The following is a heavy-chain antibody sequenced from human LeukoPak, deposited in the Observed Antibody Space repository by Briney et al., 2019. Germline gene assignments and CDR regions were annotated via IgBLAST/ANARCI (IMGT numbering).Heavy chain of an antibody. Sequence: GGSLRLSCAASGFTFSSYWMSWVRQAPGKGLEWVANIKQDGSEKYYVDSVKGRFTISRDNAKNSLYLQMNSQRAEDTAVYYCARMHGGDSSSWPWNFDYWGQGTLVTVSS. CDR2: IKQDGSEK. J-gene: IGHJ4*02. CDR1: GFTFSSYW. D-gene: IGHD6-13*01. V-gene: IGHV3-7*01. CDR3: ARMHGGDSSSWPWNFDY.